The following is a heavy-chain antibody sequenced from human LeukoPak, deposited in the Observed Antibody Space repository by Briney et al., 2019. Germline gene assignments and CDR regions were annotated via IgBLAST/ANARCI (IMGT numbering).Heavy chain of an antibody. J-gene: IGHJ4*02. D-gene: IGHD2-21*02. CDR2: IYYSGST. CDR3: ARSIIVVVTAIPGPFDY. Sequence: PSETLSLTCTVSGGSISSGGYYWSWIRQHPGKGLEWIGYIYYSGSTYYNPSLKSRVTISVDTSKNQFSLKLSSVTAADTAVYYCARSIIVVVTAIPGPFDYWGQGTLVAVSS. CDR1: GGSISSGGYY. V-gene: IGHV4-31*03.